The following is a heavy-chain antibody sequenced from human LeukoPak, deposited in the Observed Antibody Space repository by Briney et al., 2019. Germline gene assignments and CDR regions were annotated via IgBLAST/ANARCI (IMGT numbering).Heavy chain of an antibody. J-gene: IGHJ1*01. V-gene: IGHV3-66*01. Sequence: GGSLRLSCAASGFTVSSNYMSWVRQAPGKGLEWVSLIYSGGSTYYADSVEGRFTISRDNSKNTLYLQMNSLRAEDTAVYYCARDPYSSSPEYFQHWGQGTLVTVSS. CDR2: IYSGGST. CDR3: ARDPYSSSPEYFQH. D-gene: IGHD6-6*01. CDR1: GFTVSSNY.